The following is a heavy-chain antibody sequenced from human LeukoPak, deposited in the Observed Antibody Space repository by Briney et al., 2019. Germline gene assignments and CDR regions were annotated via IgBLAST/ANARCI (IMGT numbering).Heavy chain of an antibody. CDR3: ARGPPGYDPRDYYYYGMDV. Sequence: GGSLRLSCAASGFTFSSYAMSWVRQAPGKGLEWVSAISGSGGSTYYADSVKGRFTISRDNSKNTLYLQMNSLRAEDTAVYYCARGPPGYDPRDYYYYGMDVWGQGTTVTVSS. D-gene: IGHD5-12*01. V-gene: IGHV3-23*01. CDR2: ISGSGGST. CDR1: GFTFSSYA. J-gene: IGHJ6*02.